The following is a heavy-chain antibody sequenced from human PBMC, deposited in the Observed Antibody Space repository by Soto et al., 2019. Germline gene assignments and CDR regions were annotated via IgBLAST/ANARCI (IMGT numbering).Heavy chain of an antibody. Sequence: SETLSLTCTVSGGSISNYYWSWIRQPPGKPLEWIGFIYNNGDTNYNPSIKSRVTISVDTSKNQFSLKLSSVTAADTAVYYCARDPKYYDYVWVTYRPFDYWGQGTLVTVSS. V-gene: IGHV4-4*08. D-gene: IGHD3-16*02. CDR2: IYNNGDT. CDR1: GGSISNYY. CDR3: ARDPKYYDYVWVTYRPFDY. J-gene: IGHJ4*02.